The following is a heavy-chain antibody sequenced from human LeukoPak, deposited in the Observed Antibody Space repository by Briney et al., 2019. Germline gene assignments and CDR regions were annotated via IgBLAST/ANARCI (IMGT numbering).Heavy chain of an antibody. CDR3: ARLAVSAFDI. CDR1: GGSISSYY. V-gene: IGHV4-59*08. CDR2: IYYSGST. J-gene: IGHJ3*02. Sequence: SETLSLTCTVSGGSISSYYWSWIRQPPGKGLEWIGYIYYSGSTNYNPSLKSRVTISVDTSKNQFSLKLSSVTAADTAVYYCARLAVSAFDIWGQGTMVTVSS.